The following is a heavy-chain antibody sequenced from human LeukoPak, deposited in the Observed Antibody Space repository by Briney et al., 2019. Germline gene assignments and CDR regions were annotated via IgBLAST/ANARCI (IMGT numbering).Heavy chain of an antibody. CDR2: ICCKDGAT. J-gene: IGHJ4*02. Sequence: ASVKVSCKASGYTFSDYYIYWVRQAPGQGLEWMGWICCKDGATKYAEKFEGRVTMTRDTSIDTVYMELSGLTSDDTAVFYCARDGVSVMPEFDFWGQGTLVTVSS. V-gene: IGHV1-2*02. CDR1: GYTFSDYY. CDR3: ARDGVSVMPEFDF. D-gene: IGHD5/OR15-5a*01.